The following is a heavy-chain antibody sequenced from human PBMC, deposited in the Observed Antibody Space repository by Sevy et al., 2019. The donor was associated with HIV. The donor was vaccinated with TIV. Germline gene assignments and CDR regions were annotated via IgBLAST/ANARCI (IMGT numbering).Heavy chain of an antibody. Sequence: GGSLRLSCAASGFTFSSYWMSWVRQAPGKGLEWVANIKQDGSEKYYVDSVKGRFTISRDNAKNSLYLQMNSLRAEDTAVYYCARAVKQQLVRPTFEDYWGQGTLVTVSS. J-gene: IGHJ4*02. D-gene: IGHD6-13*01. CDR1: GFTFSSYW. V-gene: IGHV3-7*03. CDR3: ARAVKQQLVRPTFEDY. CDR2: IKQDGSEK.